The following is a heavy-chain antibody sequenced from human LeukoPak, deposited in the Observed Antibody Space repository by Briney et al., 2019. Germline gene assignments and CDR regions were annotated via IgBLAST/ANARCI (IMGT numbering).Heavy chain of an antibody. CDR2: IYYSGST. J-gene: IGHJ5*02. Sequence: PSETLSLTCTVSGGSISSYYWSWIRQPPGKGLEWIGYIYYSGSTNYNPSLKSRVTISVDTSKNQFSLKLSSVTAADTAVYYCARVGKQLVEGYWFDPWGQGTLVTVSS. CDR3: ARVGKQLVEGYWFDP. CDR1: GGSISSYY. D-gene: IGHD6-6*01. V-gene: IGHV4-59*01.